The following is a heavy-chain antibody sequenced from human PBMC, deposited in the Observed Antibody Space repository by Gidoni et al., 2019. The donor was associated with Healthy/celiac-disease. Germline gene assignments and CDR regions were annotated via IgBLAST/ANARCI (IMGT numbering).Heavy chain of an antibody. V-gene: IGHV1-18*01. CDR2: ISAYNGNT. J-gene: IGHJ5*02. CDR1: GYTFTSYG. Sequence: QVQLVQSGAEVKKPGASVKVSCKASGYTFTSYGIIWVRQAPGQGLQWMGWISAYNGNTNDAQKLQGRVTMTTDTSTSTAYMELRSLRSDDTAVYYCARDVREFGELLSCWFDPWGQGTLVTVSS. D-gene: IGHD3-10*01. CDR3: ARDVREFGELLSCWFDP.